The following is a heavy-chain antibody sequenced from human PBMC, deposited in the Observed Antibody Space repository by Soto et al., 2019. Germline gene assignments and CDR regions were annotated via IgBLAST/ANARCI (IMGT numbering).Heavy chain of an antibody. J-gene: IGHJ4*02. CDR1: GGSISSVGHY. V-gene: IGHV4-31*03. CDR3: ARGGDEYYFDF. Sequence: SETLSLTCTVSGGSISSVGHYWSWLRQFSGKGLEWIGYIYYSGSTFYNPSLKSRVMISLDTSNNQFSLKLNSVRAADTALYYCARGGDEYYFDFWGQGTMVTVSS. CDR2: IYYSGST.